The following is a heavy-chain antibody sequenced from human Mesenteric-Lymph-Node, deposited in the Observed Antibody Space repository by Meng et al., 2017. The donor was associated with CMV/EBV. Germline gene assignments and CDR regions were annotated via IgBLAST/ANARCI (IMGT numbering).Heavy chain of an antibody. J-gene: IGHJ4*02. CDR3: ARESGRSWVYDSGSFYDY. V-gene: IGHV1-2*02. CDR1: YRFTGFY. D-gene: IGHD3-10*01. Sequence: YRFTGFYIHWVRQAPGQGLEWMGWINLNTGGTNFAQKFQGRFNMTTDTSISTAYMELIRLKSDDTAMYYCARESGRSWVYDSGSFYDYWGQGTLVTVSS. CDR2: INLNTGGT.